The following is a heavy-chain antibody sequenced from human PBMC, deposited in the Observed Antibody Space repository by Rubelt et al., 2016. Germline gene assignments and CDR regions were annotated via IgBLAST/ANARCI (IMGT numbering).Heavy chain of an antibody. J-gene: IGHJ5*02. CDR1: GGSFSGYY. V-gene: IGHV4-34*01. Sequence: QVQLQQWGAGLLKPSETLSLTCAVYGGSFSGYYCTWIRQPPGKGLEWIGEIHPSGSTNYNPSLKSRVTISADTSKNQFSLNLNSVTAADTAVYYCARDYFGTPGNWFNPWGQGVLVTVSS. CDR3: ARDYFGTPGNWFNP. D-gene: IGHD3-10*01. CDR2: IHPSGST.